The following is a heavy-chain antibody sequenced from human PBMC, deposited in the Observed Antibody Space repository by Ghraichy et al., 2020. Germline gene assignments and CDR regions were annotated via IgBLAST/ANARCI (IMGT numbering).Heavy chain of an antibody. CDR2: IYTSATT. D-gene: IGHD1/OR15-1a*01. Sequence: SETLSLSCSVSGASITTSFWSWIRQPPGKGLEWIGYIYTSATTDSNPSLKSRVTMSVDTSKNHIALNLSSVTTADTAIYYCARHKSWEQKHHFYFDLWGRGSLVIVSS. CDR1: GASITTSF. V-gene: IGHV4-4*09. CDR3: ARHKSWEQKHHFYFDL. J-gene: IGHJ2*01.